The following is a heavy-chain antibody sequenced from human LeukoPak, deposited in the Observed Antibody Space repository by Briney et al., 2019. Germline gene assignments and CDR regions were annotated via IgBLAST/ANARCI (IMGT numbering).Heavy chain of an antibody. J-gene: IGHJ5*02. V-gene: IGHV3-48*02. D-gene: IGHD4-17*01. Sequence: GGSLRLSFAASGFTFSNYNMYWVRQAPGKGLEWASYISSSSSTIYYTDSVKGRFTISRDNAKNSLYLQMNTLRDEDTAVYYCARDLRGIGNHWGQGTLVTVSS. CDR3: ARDLRGIGNH. CDR2: ISSSSSTI. CDR1: GFTFSNYN.